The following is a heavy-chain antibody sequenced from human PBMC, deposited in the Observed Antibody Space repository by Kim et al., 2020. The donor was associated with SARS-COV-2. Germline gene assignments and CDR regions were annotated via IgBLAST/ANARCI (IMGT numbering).Heavy chain of an antibody. V-gene: IGHV3-15*01. D-gene: IGHD1-20*01. J-gene: IGHJ6*02. CDR3: TLGITGTTGATTYYYYGFDV. CDR1: TFTFAKAW. Sequence: GGSLRLSCAASTFTFAKAWMSWVRQAPGKGLEWVGRMKSKTDGGTTDYAAPVKGRFTILRDESKNTVYLQMNSLKTEDTAVYYCTLGITGTTGATTYYYYGFDVWGQGTTVTVSS. CDR2: MKSKTDGGTT.